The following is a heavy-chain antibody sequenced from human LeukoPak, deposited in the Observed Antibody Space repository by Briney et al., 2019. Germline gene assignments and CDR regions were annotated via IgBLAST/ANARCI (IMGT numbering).Heavy chain of an antibody. D-gene: IGHD3-10*01. J-gene: IGHJ4*02. CDR2: IFNTGNT. V-gene: IGHV4-59*11. CDR3: ASRPADTTWYGVFDY. CDR1: GGSINSHY. Sequence: KTSETLSLTCSVSGGSINSHYWSWIRQPPGKRLEWIGYIFNTGNTNYNPSLASRVTMSVDTSRAQFFLRLSPVTAADTAIYYCASRPADTTWYGVFDYWSQGTLDTVSS.